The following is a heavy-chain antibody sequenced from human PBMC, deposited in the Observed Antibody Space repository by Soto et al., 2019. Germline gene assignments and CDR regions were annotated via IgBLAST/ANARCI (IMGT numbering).Heavy chain of an antibody. D-gene: IGHD3-9*01. J-gene: IGHJ3*02. CDR3: ARDLRYFDWPSYDAFDI. Sequence: GASVKVSCKASGGTFSSYTISWVRQAPGQGLEWMGRIIPILGIANYAQKSQGRVTITADKSTSTAYMELSSLRSEDTAVYYCARDLRYFDWPSYDAFDIWGQGTMVTVSS. CDR2: IIPILGIA. V-gene: IGHV1-69*04. CDR1: GGTFSSYT.